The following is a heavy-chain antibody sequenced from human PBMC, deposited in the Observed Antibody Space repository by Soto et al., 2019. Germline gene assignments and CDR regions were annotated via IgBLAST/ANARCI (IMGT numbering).Heavy chain of an antibody. CDR2: ISAYNGNT. V-gene: IGHV1-18*04. CDR3: ARRAPPRIAGGYNWFDP. CDR1: GYTFTSYG. J-gene: IGHJ5*02. D-gene: IGHD6-13*01. Sequence: GASVKVSCKASGYTFTSYGISWVRQAPGQGLEWMGWISAYNGNTNYAQKLQGRVTMTTDTSTSTAYMELRSLRSDDTAVYYCARRAPPRIAGGYNWFDPWGQGTLVTVYS.